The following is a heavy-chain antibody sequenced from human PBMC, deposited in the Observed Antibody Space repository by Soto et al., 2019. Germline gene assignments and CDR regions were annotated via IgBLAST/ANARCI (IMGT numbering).Heavy chain of an antibody. D-gene: IGHD4-17*01. Sequence: EVQLVESGGGLVKPGGSLRLSCAASGFTFSSYSMNWVRQAPGKGLEWVSSISSSSSYIYYADSVKGRFTISRDNAKNSLYLQMNSLRAEETAVYYCARPYGDPYYYYGMDVWGQGTTVTVSS. J-gene: IGHJ6*02. CDR2: ISSSSSYI. V-gene: IGHV3-21*01. CDR3: ARPYGDPYYYYGMDV. CDR1: GFTFSSYS.